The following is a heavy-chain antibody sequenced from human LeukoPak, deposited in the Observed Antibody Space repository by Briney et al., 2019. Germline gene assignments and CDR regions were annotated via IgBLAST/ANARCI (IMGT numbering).Heavy chain of an antibody. D-gene: IGHD1-26*01. J-gene: IGHJ6*02. CDR3: AKDDYSGSYYVYGMDV. CDR2: ISYDGSNK. V-gene: IGHV3-30*18. Sequence: PGRSLRLSCAASGFTFSSYGMHWVRQAPGKGLEWVAVISYDGSNKYYADSVKGRFTISRDNSKNTLYLQMNRLRAEDTAVYYCAKDDYSGSYYVYGMDVWGQGTTVTVSS. CDR1: GFTFSSYG.